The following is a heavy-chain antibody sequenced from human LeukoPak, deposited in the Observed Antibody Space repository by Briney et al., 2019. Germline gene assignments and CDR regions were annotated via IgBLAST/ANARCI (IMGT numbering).Heavy chain of an antibody. CDR2: ISAYNGNT. Sequence: ASVKVSCKASGYTFTSYGISWVRQAPGQGLEWMGWISAYNGNTNYAQKLQGRVTTTTDTSTSTAYMELRSLRSDDTAVYYCALGVLWFGDSSADYWGQGTLVTVSS. CDR1: GYTFTSYG. J-gene: IGHJ4*02. V-gene: IGHV1-18*04. CDR3: ALGVLWFGDSSADY. D-gene: IGHD3-10*01.